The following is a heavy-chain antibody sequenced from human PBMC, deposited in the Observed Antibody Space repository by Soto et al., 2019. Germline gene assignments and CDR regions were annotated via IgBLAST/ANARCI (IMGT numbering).Heavy chain of an antibody. Sequence: GGSLRLSCAASGFRFRPAWMSWFRQAPGKGLEWIGLITSNTDGGTTDYTAPVKGRFTISRDDSIDTLYLQMNSLETEDTAVYYCTTQGYYYGTSNYYYPYYYYGMDAWGQGTTVTVSS. D-gene: IGHD3-22*01. V-gene: IGHV3-15*01. CDR3: TTQGYYYGTSNYYYPYYYYGMDA. CDR1: GFRFRPAW. CDR2: ITSNTDGGTT. J-gene: IGHJ6*02.